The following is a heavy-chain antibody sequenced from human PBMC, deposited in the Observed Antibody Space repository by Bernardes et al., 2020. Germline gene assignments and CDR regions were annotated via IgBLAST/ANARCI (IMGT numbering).Heavy chain of an antibody. V-gene: IGHV4-61*03. D-gene: IGHD3-22*01. CDR2: IHYTGST. CDR1: DGSVSVGSYY. CDR3: ARVPTPGHDYARSD. Sequence: SETLSLTCTVSDGSVSVGSYYWSWIRQPPGKGLEWIGHIHYTGSTNYHPSLRSRVTLSVDTSKNHFSLTLKSLTAADTAVYYCARVPTPGHDYARSDWGQGTLVIVSS. J-gene: IGHJ4*02.